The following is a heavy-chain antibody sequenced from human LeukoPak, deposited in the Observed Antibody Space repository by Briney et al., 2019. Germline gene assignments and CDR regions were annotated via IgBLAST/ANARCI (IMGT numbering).Heavy chain of an antibody. V-gene: IGHV3-48*04. Sequence: GGSLRLSCAASGFSFSSLGMHWVRQAPGKGLEWVSYISSSGSTIYYADSVKGRFTISRDNAKNSLYLQMNSLRAEDTAVYYCARDTASLDYWGQGTLVTVSS. CDR2: ISSSGSTI. D-gene: IGHD5-18*01. J-gene: IGHJ4*02. CDR1: GFSFSSLG. CDR3: ARDTASLDY.